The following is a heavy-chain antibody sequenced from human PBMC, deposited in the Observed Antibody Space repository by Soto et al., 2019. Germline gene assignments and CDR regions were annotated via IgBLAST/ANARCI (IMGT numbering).Heavy chain of an antibody. D-gene: IGHD6-6*01. CDR1: GYSFTSYW. J-gene: IGHJ3*02. CDR2: IYPGDSDT. CDR3: ARQQDRAARRGAFDI. Sequence: GESLKISCKGSGYSFTSYWIGWVRQMPGKGLEWMGIIYPGDSDTRYSPSFQGQVTISADKSISTAYLQWSSLKASDTAMYYCARQQDRAARRGAFDIWGQGTMVTVSS. V-gene: IGHV5-51*01.